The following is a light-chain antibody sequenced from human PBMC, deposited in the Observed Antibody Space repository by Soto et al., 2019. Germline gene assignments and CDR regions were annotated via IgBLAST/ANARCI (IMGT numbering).Light chain of an antibody. CDR2: DVN. J-gene: IGLJ2*01. Sequence: QSALTRPASVSGSPGQSIAIACTGTFSDVGGYDFVAWYQQHPGKAPKVIIYDVNNRPSGVSNRFFGSKSGNTASLTISGLQTEDEADYYCGSYSTSGSVVFGGGTQLTVL. CDR1: FSDVGGYDF. CDR3: GSYSTSGSVV. V-gene: IGLV2-14*01.